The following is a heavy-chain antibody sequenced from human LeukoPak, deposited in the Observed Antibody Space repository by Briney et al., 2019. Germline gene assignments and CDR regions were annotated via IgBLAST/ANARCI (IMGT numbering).Heavy chain of an antibody. J-gene: IGHJ4*02. CDR3: ARHTTSGWYQVVY. CDR1: GGSISNYF. D-gene: IGHD6-19*01. V-gene: IGHV4-59*01. Sequence: ASETLSLTCTISGGSISNYFWSWIRQPPGKGLEWIGYISYSGGTNNHNPSLKSRVTISVDTSKNQFSMKLSSVTAADTAVYYCARHTTSGWYQVVYWGQGTLVTVSS. CDR2: ISYSGGTN.